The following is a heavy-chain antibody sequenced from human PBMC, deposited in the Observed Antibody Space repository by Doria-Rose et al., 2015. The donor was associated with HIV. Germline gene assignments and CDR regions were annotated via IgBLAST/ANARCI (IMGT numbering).Heavy chain of an antibody. Sequence: QAQLQEWGSSRLHPSATPSLACAVFGGSFSGYYWRWLRQCPGKGLEWIGEINHSGPTNYNPSLVRRVTVSVDTSKNQFSLNLTSVTAADTAMYYCARRTQYYSVSLGYFHHWGQGSLVTVSS. CDR2: INHSGPT. CDR3: ARRTQYYSVSLGYFHH. CDR1: GGSFSGYY. J-gene: IGHJ1*01. V-gene: IGHV4-34*01. D-gene: IGHD3-16*01.